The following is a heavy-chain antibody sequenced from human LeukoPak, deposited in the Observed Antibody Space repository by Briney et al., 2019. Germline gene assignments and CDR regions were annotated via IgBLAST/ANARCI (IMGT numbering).Heavy chain of an antibody. J-gene: IGHJ3*02. D-gene: IGHD3-22*01. V-gene: IGHV1-69*13. Sequence: SVTVSCKASGGTFSSYAISWVRQAPGQGLEWMGGIIPIFGTANYAQKFQGRVTITADESTSTAYMELSSLRSEDTAVYYCARGRILRGYYYSGDAFGIWGQGTMVTVSS. CDR1: GGTFSSYA. CDR2: IIPIFGTA. CDR3: ARGRILRGYYYSGDAFGI.